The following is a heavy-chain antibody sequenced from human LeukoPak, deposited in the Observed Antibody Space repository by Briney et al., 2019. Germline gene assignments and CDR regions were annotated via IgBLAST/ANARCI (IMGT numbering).Heavy chain of an antibody. CDR3: ARNDRAGKYDILTGYYPYYYYYMDV. CDR2: IRYDGSNK. D-gene: IGHD3-9*01. V-gene: IGHV3-30*02. J-gene: IGHJ6*03. CDR1: GFTFSSYE. Sequence: GSLRLSCAASGFTFSSYEMNWVRQAPGKGLEWVAFIRYDGSNKYYADSVKGRFTISRDNSKNTLYLQMNSLRAEDTAVYYCARNDRAGKYDILTGYYPYYYYYMDVWGKGTTVTISS.